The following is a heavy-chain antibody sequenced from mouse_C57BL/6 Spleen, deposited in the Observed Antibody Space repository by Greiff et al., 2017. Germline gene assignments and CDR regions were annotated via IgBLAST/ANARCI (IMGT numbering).Heavy chain of an antibody. CDR3: ARYGNYAMDY. J-gene: IGHJ4*01. CDR1: GYTFTDYS. V-gene: IGHV1-19*01. Sequence: EVQLQQSGPVLVKPGASVKMSCKASGYTFTDYSMNWVKQSHGKSLEWIGVINPYNGGTSYNQKFKGKATLTVDKSSSTAYMELNSLTSVDSAVFYCARYGNYAMDYWGQGTSVTVSS. D-gene: IGHD2-1*01. CDR2: INPYNGGT.